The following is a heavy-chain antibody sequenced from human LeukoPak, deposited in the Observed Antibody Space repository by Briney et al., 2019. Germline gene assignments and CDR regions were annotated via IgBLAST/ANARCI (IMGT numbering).Heavy chain of an antibody. V-gene: IGHV4-4*02. Sequence: PSETLSLTCAVSGGSIINNNWWSWVRQPPGKGLEWIGEIHHSGSTNYNPSLESRVTISVDKSMNQFSLKLSSVTAADTAVYYCARDYGDYDPVWYFDLWGRGTLVTVSS. CDR3: ARDYGDYDPVWYFDL. D-gene: IGHD4-17*01. J-gene: IGHJ2*01. CDR2: IHHSGST. CDR1: GGSIINNNW.